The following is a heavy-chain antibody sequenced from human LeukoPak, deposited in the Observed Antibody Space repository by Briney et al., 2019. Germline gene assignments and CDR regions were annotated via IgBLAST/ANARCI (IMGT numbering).Heavy chain of an antibody. CDR3: AARDGYYSPSFDY. Sequence: AGGSLRLSCVPSGFTVSSNYMSWVRQAPGKGLEWVSVIYSGSRTYYADSVKGRFTISRDSSKNTLYLQMNSLGAEDTAMYYCAARDGYYSPSFDYWGQGTLVTVSS. J-gene: IGHJ4*02. CDR1: GFTVSSNY. V-gene: IGHV3-66*01. D-gene: IGHD5-24*01. CDR2: IYSGSRT.